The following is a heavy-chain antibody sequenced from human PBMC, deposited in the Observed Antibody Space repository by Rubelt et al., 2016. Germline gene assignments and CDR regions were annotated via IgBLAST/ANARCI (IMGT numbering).Heavy chain of an antibody. V-gene: IGHV3-23*04. CDR2: ISKRGDNT. CDR3: ARSHPNGGMDV. Sequence: EVQLVESGGGLVQPGGSLRLSCAASGFTFSTYAMSWVRQAPGKGPEWVSSISKRGDNTYYADSVKGRFTISRDKSKNTVSLQMNNLRDEDTAVYYCARSHPNGGMDVWGQGTTVTVSS. J-gene: IGHJ6*02. CDR1: GFTFSTYA.